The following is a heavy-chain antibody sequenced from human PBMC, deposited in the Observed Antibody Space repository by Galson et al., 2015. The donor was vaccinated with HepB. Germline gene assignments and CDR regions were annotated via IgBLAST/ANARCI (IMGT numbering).Heavy chain of an antibody. D-gene: IGHD4-23*01. CDR3: AKEALPDYGGVTGLDY. Sequence: SLRLSCAASGFTFSSFGMHWVRQAPGKGLEWVAVIRYDGSNKYYADSVKGRFTISRDTSKNTLYLQMSSLRADDTAVYFCAKEALPDYGGVTGLDYWGQGTLVTVSS. V-gene: IGHV3-33*06. J-gene: IGHJ4*02. CDR1: GFTFSSFG. CDR2: IRYDGSNK.